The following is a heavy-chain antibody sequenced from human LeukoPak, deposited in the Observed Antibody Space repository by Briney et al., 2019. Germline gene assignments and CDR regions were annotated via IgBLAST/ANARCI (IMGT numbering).Heavy chain of an antibody. CDR3: ARDAVGYCSGGSCYSHYYYGMDV. D-gene: IGHD2-15*01. CDR2: IKQDGSEK. Sequence: GGSLRLSCAASGFTFSSSWMSWVRQAPGKGLEWVANIKQDGSEKYYVDSVKGRFTISRDNAKNSLYLQMNSLRAEDTAVYYCARDAVGYCSGGSCYSHYYYGMDVWGQGTTVTVSS. V-gene: IGHV3-7*01. CDR1: GFTFSSSW. J-gene: IGHJ6*02.